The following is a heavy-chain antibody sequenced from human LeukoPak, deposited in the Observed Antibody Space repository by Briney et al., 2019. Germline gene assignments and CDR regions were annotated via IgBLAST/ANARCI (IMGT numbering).Heavy chain of an antibody. Sequence: SETLSLTCTVSGGSISSYYWSWIRQPPGKGLEWIGYIYYSGSTNYNPSLKSRVTISVDTSKNQFSLKLSSVTAADTAVYYCARLRYSYGLDYWDQGTLVTVSS. D-gene: IGHD5-18*01. V-gene: IGHV4-59*08. J-gene: IGHJ4*02. CDR3: ARLRYSYGLDY. CDR1: GGSISSYY. CDR2: IYYSGST.